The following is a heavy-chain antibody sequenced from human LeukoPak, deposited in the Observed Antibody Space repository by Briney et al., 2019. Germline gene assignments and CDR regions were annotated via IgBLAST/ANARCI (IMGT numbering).Heavy chain of an antibody. D-gene: IGHD3-22*01. CDR3: ARETNYYDSSGYPDY. J-gene: IGHJ4*02. V-gene: IGHV1-46*01. Sequence: ASVKVSCKASGYTFTSYYMHWVRQAPGQGLEWMGIINPSGGSTSYAQKFQGRVTMTRDTSTSTVYMELSSLRSEDTAVYYCARETNYYDSSGYPDYWGQGTLVTVSS. CDR2: INPSGGST. CDR1: GYTFTSYY.